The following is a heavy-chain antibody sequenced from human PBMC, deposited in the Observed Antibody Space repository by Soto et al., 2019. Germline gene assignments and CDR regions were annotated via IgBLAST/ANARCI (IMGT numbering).Heavy chain of an antibody. CDR3: AKDHRGSGSYYYYGMDV. J-gene: IGHJ6*02. V-gene: IGHV3-30*18. D-gene: IGHD3-10*01. CDR2: ISYDGSNK. Sequence: QVQLVESGGGVVQPGRSLRLSCAASGFTFSSYGMHWVRQAPGKGLEWVAVISYDGSNKYYADSVKGRFTISRDNSKNTLYLQMNSLRAEDTAVYYCAKDHRGSGSYYYYGMDVWGQGTTVTVSS. CDR1: GFTFSSYG.